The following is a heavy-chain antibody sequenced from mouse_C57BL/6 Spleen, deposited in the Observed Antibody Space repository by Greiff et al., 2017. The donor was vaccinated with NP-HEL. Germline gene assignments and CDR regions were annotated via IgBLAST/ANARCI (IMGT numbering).Heavy chain of an antibody. CDR3: ACIPYYYGSSSPFAY. J-gene: IGHJ3*01. CDR1: GYSFTGYY. D-gene: IGHD1-1*01. V-gene: IGHV1-42*01. Sequence: EVQLQQSGPELVKPGASVKISCKASGYSFTGYYMNWVKQSPEKSLEWIGEINPSTGGTTYNQKFKAKATLTVDKSSSTAYMQLKSLTSEDSAVYYCACIPYYYGSSSPFAYWGQGTLVTVSA. CDR2: INPSTGGT.